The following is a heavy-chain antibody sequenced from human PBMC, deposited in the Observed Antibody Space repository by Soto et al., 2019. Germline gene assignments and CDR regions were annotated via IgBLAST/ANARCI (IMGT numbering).Heavy chain of an antibody. CDR2: IYYSGST. Sequence: PSETLSLTCTVSGGSISSYYWSWIRQPPGKGLEWIGYIYYSGSTNYNPSLKSRVTISVDTSKNQFSLKLSSVTAADTAVYYCARLWGYSYAENWFDPWGQGNLVTV. D-gene: IGHD5-18*01. CDR1: GGSISSYY. V-gene: IGHV4-59*08. J-gene: IGHJ5*02. CDR3: ARLWGYSYAENWFDP.